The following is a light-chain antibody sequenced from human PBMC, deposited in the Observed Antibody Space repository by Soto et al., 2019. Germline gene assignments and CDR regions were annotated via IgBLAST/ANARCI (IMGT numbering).Light chain of an antibody. Sequence: QSALTPPPSASGSPGQSVTISCTGSSSDVGGYNYVSWYQQHPGKAPKLMIYDVSKRPSGVPDRFSGSKSGNTASLTVSGLQAEDEADYYCSSYAGSNIVVFGGGTKLTVL. J-gene: IGLJ2*01. V-gene: IGLV2-8*01. CDR3: SSYAGSNIVV. CDR1: SSDVGGYNY. CDR2: DVS.